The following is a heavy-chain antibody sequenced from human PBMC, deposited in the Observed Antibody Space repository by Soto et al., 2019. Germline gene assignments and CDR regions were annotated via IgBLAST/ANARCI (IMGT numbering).Heavy chain of an antibody. J-gene: IGHJ6*02. V-gene: IGHV1-8*02. Sequence: ASVKVSCKVTGGTHSSYAINWVRQATGQGLEWMGWMNPNSGNTGYAQKFQGRVTMTRNTSISTAYMELSSLRSEDTAVYYCARGQDDLYYYYYYGMDVWGQGTTVTVSS. CDR2: MNPNSGNT. CDR1: GGTHSSYA. D-gene: IGHD1-1*01. CDR3: ARGQDDLYYYYYYGMDV.